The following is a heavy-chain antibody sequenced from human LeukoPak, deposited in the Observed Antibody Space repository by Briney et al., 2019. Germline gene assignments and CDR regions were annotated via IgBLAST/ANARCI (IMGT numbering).Heavy chain of an antibody. J-gene: IGHJ4*02. Sequence: ASVKVSCKASGGTFSSYAISWVRQAPGQGLEWMGRIIPILGIANYAQKFQGSVTITADKSTSTAYMELNSLRSEDTAVYYCASTTDYSNYGGGFYYFDYWGQGTLVTVSS. V-gene: IGHV1-69*04. CDR3: ASTTDYSNYGGGFYYFDY. CDR2: IIPILGIA. D-gene: IGHD4-11*01. CDR1: GGTFSSYA.